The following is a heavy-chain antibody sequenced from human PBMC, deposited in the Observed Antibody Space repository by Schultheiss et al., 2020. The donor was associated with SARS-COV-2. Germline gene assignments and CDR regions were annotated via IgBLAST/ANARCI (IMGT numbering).Heavy chain of an antibody. CDR2: ISWNSGSI. D-gene: IGHD3-3*01. V-gene: IGHV3-9*01. CDR1: GFTFDDYA. J-gene: IGHJ6*03. Sequence: GGSLRLSCAASGFTFDDYAMHWVRQAPGKGLEWVSGISWNSGSIGYADSVKGRFTISRDNAKNSLYLQMNSLRAEDTAVYYCARGARFLEWLSIDYYMDVWGKGTTVTVSS. CDR3: ARGARFLEWLSIDYYMDV.